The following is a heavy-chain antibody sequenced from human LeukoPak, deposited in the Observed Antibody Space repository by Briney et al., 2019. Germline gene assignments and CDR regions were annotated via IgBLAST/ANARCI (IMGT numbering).Heavy chain of an antibody. CDR2: IRYDGSNK. CDR3: AKDGGFSSSSGWFDP. V-gene: IGHV3-30*02. Sequence: GSLRLSCAASGFTFSSYGMHWVRQAPGKGLEWVAFIRYDGSNKYYADSVKGRFTISRDNSKNTLYLQMNSLRAEDTAVYYCAKDGGFSSSSGWFDPWGQGTLVTVSS. CDR1: GFTFSSYG. J-gene: IGHJ5*02. D-gene: IGHD6-6*01.